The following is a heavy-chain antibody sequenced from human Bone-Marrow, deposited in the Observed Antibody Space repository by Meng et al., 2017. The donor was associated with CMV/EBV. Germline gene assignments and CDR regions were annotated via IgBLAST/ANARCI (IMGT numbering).Heavy chain of an antibody. CDR2: ISSSGSTI. CDR3: AKSNWGYYFDY. J-gene: IGHJ4*02. D-gene: IGHD7-27*01. CDR1: GFTFSSYE. Sequence: GESLKISCAASGFTFSSYEMNWVRQAPGKGLEWVSYISSSGSTIYYADSVKGRFTISRDNSKHTLYLQMNSLRAEDTAVYYCAKSNWGYYFDYWGQGTQVTGYS. V-gene: IGHV3-48*03.